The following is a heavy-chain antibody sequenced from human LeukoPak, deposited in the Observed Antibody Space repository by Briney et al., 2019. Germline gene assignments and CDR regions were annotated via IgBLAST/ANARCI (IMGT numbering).Heavy chain of an antibody. D-gene: IGHD1-26*01. V-gene: IGHV3-30*01. Sequence: GGSLRLSCAASGFIFRSYPMHWVRQAPGKGLEWVAVVSYDGSGENYADSVNGRFTISRDNTKNTLYLQMNSLRAEDTAVFYCARDGVGTAFDLWGQGTMVTVSS. CDR3: ARDGVGTAFDL. J-gene: IGHJ3*01. CDR1: GFIFRSYP. CDR2: VSYDGSGE.